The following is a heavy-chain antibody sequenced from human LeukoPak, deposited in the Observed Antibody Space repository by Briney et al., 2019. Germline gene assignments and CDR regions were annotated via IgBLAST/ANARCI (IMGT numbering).Heavy chain of an antibody. Sequence: GSLRLSCAASGFTFSSYSINWVRQAPGKGLEWVSYISSSSTIYYADSVKGRFTISRDNPKNSLYLQMNSLRADDTAVYYCARDTDGSLDYWGQGFLVTVAS. V-gene: IGHV3-69-1*02. J-gene: IGHJ4*02. CDR2: ISSSSTI. CDR1: GFTFSSYS. CDR3: ARDTDGSLDY. D-gene: IGHD1-26*01.